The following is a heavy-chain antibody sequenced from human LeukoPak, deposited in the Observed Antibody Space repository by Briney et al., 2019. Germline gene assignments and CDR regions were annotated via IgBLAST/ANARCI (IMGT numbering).Heavy chain of an antibody. CDR2: ISGSGGST. CDR3: AKDIEYSSSSNWFDP. Sequence: GGSLRLSCAASGFTFSSYAMSWVRQAPGKGLEWLSSISGSGGSTYYADSVKGRFTISRDNYKNTLYLQMNSLRAEDTAVYYCAKDIEYSSSSNWFDPWGQGTLVTVSS. D-gene: IGHD6-6*01. CDR1: GFTFSSYA. J-gene: IGHJ5*02. V-gene: IGHV3-23*01.